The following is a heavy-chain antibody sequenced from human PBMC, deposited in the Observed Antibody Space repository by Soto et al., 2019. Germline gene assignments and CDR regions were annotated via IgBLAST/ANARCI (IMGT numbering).Heavy chain of an antibody. CDR1: GYTFTSYG. D-gene: IGHD2-8*02. V-gene: IGHV1-18*04. J-gene: IGHJ5*02. Sequence: ASVKVSCKTSGYTFTSYGISWVRQAPGQGLECMGWISTFNGNAHYAQNLQDRVTMTIDTSTSTAYLELTGLRSDDTGAYYCARLNGYSTGWFATWGQGTLVTVSS. CDR3: ARLNGYSTGWFAT. CDR2: ISTFNGNA.